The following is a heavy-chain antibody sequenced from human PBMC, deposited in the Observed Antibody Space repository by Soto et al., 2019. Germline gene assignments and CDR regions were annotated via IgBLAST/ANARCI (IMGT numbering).Heavy chain of an antibody. V-gene: IGHV3-48*01. D-gene: IGHD3-10*01. J-gene: IGHJ3*02. CDR1: GFTFSSYS. Sequence: GGSLRLSCAASGFTFSSYSMNWVRQAPGKGLEWVSYISSSSSTIYYADSVKGRFTISRDNAKNSLYLQMNSLRAEDTAVYYCARSEDDYYGSGSYPFAFDIWGQGTMVTVSS. CDR2: ISSSSSTI. CDR3: ARSEDDYYGSGSYPFAFDI.